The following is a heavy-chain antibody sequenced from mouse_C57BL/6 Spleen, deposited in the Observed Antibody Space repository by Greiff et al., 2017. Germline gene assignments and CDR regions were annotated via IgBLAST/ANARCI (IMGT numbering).Heavy chain of an antibody. J-gene: IGHJ2*01. Sequence: QVQLQQPGAELVRPGSSVKLSCKASGYTFTSYWMDWVKPRPGQGLEWIGNIYPSDSETHYNQKFKDKITLTVDQSSSTAYIQLSSLTSEDSAVYYCARTSYYIDYRGQGSTLTVSS. CDR1: GYTFTSYW. V-gene: IGHV1-61*01. CDR3: ARTSYYIDY. CDR2: IYPSDSET.